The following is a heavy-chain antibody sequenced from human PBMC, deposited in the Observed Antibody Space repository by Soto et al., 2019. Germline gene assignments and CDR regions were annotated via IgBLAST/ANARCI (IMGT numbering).Heavy chain of an antibody. V-gene: IGHV3-21*06. CDR1: GFTFSPYG. CDR2: ISSRSSYK. Sequence: GGSLRLSGAASGFTFSPYGINWVRQAPWKGLEWVSSISSRSSYKYYADSVKGRFTISRDNAKNSLYLQMDSLRAEDTAVYYCARASLFAVVGNEWFDPLGQGTLLTVSS. CDR3: ARASLFAVVGNEWFDP. J-gene: IGHJ5*02. D-gene: IGHD6-19*01.